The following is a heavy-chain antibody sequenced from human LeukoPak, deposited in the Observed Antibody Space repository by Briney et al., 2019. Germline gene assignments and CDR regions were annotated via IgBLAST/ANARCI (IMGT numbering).Heavy chain of an antibody. V-gene: IGHV4-59*11. CDR1: GGSMSSHY. Sequence: SETLSLTCKVSGGSMSSHYWSWIRQPPGKGLEWIGDIYYSGSTNYNPSLNSRVTISLDTSKNQFSLNLRSVTAADTAVYYCARDDRSGYSTLGYWGQGTLVTVSA. CDR2: IYYSGST. CDR3: ARDDRSGYSTLGY. D-gene: IGHD3-22*01. J-gene: IGHJ4*02.